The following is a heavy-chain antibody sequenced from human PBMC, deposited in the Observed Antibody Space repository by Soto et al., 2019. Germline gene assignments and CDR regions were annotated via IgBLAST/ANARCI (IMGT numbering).Heavy chain of an antibody. CDR3: AKDLPIAARPVFDY. CDR1: GFTFSAYA. CDR2: ITDSGGST. V-gene: IGHV3-23*01. J-gene: IGHJ4*02. D-gene: IGHD6-6*01. Sequence: GGSLRLSCAASGFTFSAYAMTWVRQTPGKGLEWVSTITDSGGSTYYADSVEGRFTISRDNSKNTLYLQMNSLRVEDTAVFYCAKDLPIAARPVFDYWGQGTLVTVSS.